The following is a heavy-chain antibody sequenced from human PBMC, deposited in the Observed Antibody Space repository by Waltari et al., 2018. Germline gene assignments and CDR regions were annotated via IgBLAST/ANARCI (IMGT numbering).Heavy chain of an antibody. Sequence: EVQLVETGGGLIQPGGSLRLSCAASGFTVSSNYMSWVRQAPGKGLEWVSVIYSGGSTYYADSVKGRFTISRDNSKNTLYLQMNSLRAEDTAVYYCASNTANNYYYYMDVWGKGTTVTVSS. CDR1: GFTVSSNY. CDR3: ASNTANNYYYYMDV. J-gene: IGHJ6*03. V-gene: IGHV3-53*02. CDR2: IYSGGST. D-gene: IGHD5-18*01.